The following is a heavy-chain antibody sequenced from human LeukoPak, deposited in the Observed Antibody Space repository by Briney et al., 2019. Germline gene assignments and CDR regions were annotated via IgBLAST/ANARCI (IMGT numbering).Heavy chain of an antibody. Sequence: GESLKISCKGSGYSFTSYWIGWVRQMPGKGLEWMGIISPGDSDTRHSPSFQGQVTISVDKSINTAYLHYSSLKASDTAMYYCARSGDISFGAFDIWGPGTMVTVSS. CDR3: ARSGDISFGAFDI. V-gene: IGHV5-51*01. D-gene: IGHD2-21*01. J-gene: IGHJ3*02. CDR1: GYSFTSYW. CDR2: ISPGDSDT.